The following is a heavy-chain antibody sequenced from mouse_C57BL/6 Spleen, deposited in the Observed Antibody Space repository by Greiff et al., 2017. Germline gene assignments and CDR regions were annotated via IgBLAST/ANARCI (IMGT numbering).Heavy chain of an antibody. Sequence: QVQLKQPGAELVKPGASVKLSCKASGYTFTSYWMHWVKQRPGQGLEWIGMIHPNSGSTNYNEKFKSKATLTVDKSSSTAYMQLSSLTSEDSAVYYCARGVDYGVAYWGQGTLVTVSA. V-gene: IGHV1-64*01. CDR1: GYTFTSYW. J-gene: IGHJ3*01. D-gene: IGHD2-4*01. CDR2: IHPNSGST. CDR3: ARGVDYGVAY.